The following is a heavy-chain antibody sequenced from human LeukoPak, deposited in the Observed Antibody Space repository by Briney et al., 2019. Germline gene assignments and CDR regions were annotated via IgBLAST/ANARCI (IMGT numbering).Heavy chain of an antibody. Sequence: GGSLRLSCAASGFTFSTYEMNWVRQAPGKGLEWVSYISSSGSTIYYADSVKGRFTISRDNAKNSLYLQMNSLRDEDTAVYYCARDRIADGAFDYWGQGILVTVSS. D-gene: IGHD6-13*01. CDR1: GFTFSTYE. CDR3: ARDRIADGAFDY. CDR2: ISSSGSTI. J-gene: IGHJ4*02. V-gene: IGHV3-48*03.